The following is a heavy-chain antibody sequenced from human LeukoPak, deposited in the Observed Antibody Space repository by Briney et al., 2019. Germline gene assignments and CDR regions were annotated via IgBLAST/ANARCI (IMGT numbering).Heavy chain of an antibody. CDR3: AKAYYYDSSGSLFHY. CDR2: INWNGGST. D-gene: IGHD3-22*01. J-gene: IGHJ4*02. V-gene: IGHV3-20*04. Sequence: GGSLRLSCAASGFTFDDYGMSWVRQAPGKGLEWVSGINWNGGSTGYADSVKGRFTISRDNAKNSLYLQMNSLRAEDTALYYCAKAYYYDSSGSLFHYWGQGTLVTVSS. CDR1: GFTFDDYG.